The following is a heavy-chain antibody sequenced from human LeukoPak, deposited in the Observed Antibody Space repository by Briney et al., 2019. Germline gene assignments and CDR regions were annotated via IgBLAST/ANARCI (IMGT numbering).Heavy chain of an antibody. CDR1: GDSINSGRYS. CDR3: ARVDPDYYGSGSYYHY. J-gene: IGHJ4*02. V-gene: IGHV4-61*02. CDR2: IYTSGST. D-gene: IGHD3-10*01. Sequence: PSETLSLTCTVSGDSINSGRYSWTWIRQPAGKGLEWIGRIYTSGSTNYNPSLKSRVTISVDTSKNQFSLKLSSVTAADTAVYCCARVDPDYYGSGSYYHYWGQGTLVTVSS.